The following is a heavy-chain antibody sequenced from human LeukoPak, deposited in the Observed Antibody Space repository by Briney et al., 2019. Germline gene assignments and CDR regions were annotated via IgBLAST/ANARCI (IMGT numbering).Heavy chain of an antibody. D-gene: IGHD6-13*01. V-gene: IGHV3-43*02. CDR2: ISGDGGST. J-gene: IGHJ4*02. Sequence: GGSLRLSCAASGFTFDDYAMHWVRQAPGKGLEWVSLISGDGGSTYYADSVKGRFTISRDNSKNTLYLQMNSLRAEDTAVYYCAKDRWVYHTNWGQGTLVTVSS. CDR1: GFTFDDYA. CDR3: AKDRWVYHTN.